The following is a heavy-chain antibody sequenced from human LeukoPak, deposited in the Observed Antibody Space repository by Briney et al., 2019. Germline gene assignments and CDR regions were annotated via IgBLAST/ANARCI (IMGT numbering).Heavy chain of an antibody. Sequence: ASVKVSCKASGYTFTSHGISWVRQAPGQGLEWMGWISAYNGNTNYAQKLQGRVTMTTDTSTSTAYMELRSLRSDDTAVYYCARGYYYDSSVPADDAFDIWGQGTMVTVSS. CDR2: ISAYNGNT. CDR1: GYTFTSHG. D-gene: IGHD3-22*01. CDR3: ARGYYYDSSVPADDAFDI. V-gene: IGHV1-18*01. J-gene: IGHJ3*02.